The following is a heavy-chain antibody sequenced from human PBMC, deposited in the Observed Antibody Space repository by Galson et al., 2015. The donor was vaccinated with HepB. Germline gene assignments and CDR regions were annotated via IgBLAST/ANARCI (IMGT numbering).Heavy chain of an antibody. CDR3: ARQSQYYDILTGLRLNWYFDL. CDR2: IYPGDSDT. V-gene: IGHV5-51*01. J-gene: IGHJ2*01. D-gene: IGHD3-9*01. CDR1: GYSFTSYW. Sequence: QSGAEVKKPGESLKISCKGSGYSFTSYWIGWVRQMPGKGLEWMGIIYPGDSDTRYSPSFQGQVTISADKSISTAYLQWSSLKASDTAMYYCARQSQYYDILTGLRLNWYFDLWGRGTLVTVSS.